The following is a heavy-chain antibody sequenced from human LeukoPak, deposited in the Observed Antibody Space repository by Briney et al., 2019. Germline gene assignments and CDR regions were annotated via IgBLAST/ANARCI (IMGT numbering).Heavy chain of an antibody. CDR3: ARDGSGSGANKEWFDP. J-gene: IGHJ5*02. Sequence: ASVKVSCKASGYTFTGYYMHWVRQAPGQGLEWMGWINPNRGGTNYAQKFQGRVTMTRDTSISTAYMELSRLRSDDTAVYYCARDGSGSGANKEWFDPWGQGTLVTVSS. CDR1: GYTFTGYY. D-gene: IGHD1-26*01. V-gene: IGHV1-2*02. CDR2: INPNRGGT.